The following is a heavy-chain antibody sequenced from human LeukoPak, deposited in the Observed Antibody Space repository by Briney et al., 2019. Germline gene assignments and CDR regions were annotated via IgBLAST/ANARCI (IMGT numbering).Heavy chain of an antibody. CDR1: GYTFTGYY. J-gene: IGHJ6*03. CDR3: ARDNYPGTTERGDYYYYYMDV. D-gene: IGHD4-11*01. V-gene: IGHV1-2*02. Sequence: GASVKVSCKASGYTFTGYYMHWVRQAPGQGLEWMGWINPNSGGTNYAQKFQGRVTMTRDTSISTAYMELSRLRSDDTAVYYCARDNYPGTTERGDYYYYYMDVWGKGTTVTTSS. CDR2: INPNSGGT.